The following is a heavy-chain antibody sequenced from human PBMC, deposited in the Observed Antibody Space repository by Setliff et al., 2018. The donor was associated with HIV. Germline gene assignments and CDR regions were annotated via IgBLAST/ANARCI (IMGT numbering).Heavy chain of an antibody. V-gene: IGHV4-34*09. D-gene: IGHD5-12*01. CDR3: ARASSGYESRGLLDF. Sequence: SETLSLTCAVYGESFSRYYFTWIRQAPGRGLEWIGEINHSASTKYNPSLASRVTMSIDTSENQFSLLLKSLTAADTAVYFCARASSGYESRGLLDFWGPGMLVTVTS. CDR2: INHSAST. J-gene: IGHJ4*02. CDR1: GESFSRYY.